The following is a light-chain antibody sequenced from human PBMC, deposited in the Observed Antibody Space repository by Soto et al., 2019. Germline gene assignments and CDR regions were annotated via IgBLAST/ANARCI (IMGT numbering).Light chain of an antibody. CDR2: GVS. J-gene: IGKJ1*01. CDR1: QSVSSSF. CDR3: HQYGSSPRT. V-gene: IGKV3-20*01. Sequence: EIVLTQSPGTLSLSPGERATLSCRASQSVSSSFLAWYQQKPGQAPRLLIYGVSNRATGIPDRFSGSGSGTDFTLTISRLEPEDFAVYYCHQYGSSPRTFGQGTKVEIK.